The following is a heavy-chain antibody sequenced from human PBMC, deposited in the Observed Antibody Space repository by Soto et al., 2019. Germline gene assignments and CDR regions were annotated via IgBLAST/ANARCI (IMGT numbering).Heavy chain of an antibody. D-gene: IGHD1-1*01. CDR3: ARRLGSLPTANLDL. V-gene: IGHV3-7*01. Sequence: GGSLRLSCAASGFTFSTYDMTWVHQAPGKGLEWVANIKQDGSEKYYVDSVKGRFTISRDNAKNSVYLQMNSLRAEDTAVYYCARRLGSLPTANLDLWGRGTLVTVSS. CDR2: IKQDGSEK. CDR1: GFTFSTYD. J-gene: IGHJ2*01.